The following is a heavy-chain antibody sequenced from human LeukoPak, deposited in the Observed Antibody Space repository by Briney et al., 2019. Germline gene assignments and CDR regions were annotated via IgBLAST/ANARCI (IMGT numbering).Heavy chain of an antibody. CDR1: GFTFSSYW. V-gene: IGHV3-23*01. Sequence: GGSLRLSCAASGFTFSSYWMSWVRQAPGKGREWVSSISASGSATYYADSVKGRFTISTDISKNTLYLQMNSLRAEDTAVYYCAKDPRVGATAAEYFHHWGQGTLVTASS. CDR2: ISASGSAT. J-gene: IGHJ1*01. CDR3: AKDPRVGATAAEYFHH. D-gene: IGHD1-26*01.